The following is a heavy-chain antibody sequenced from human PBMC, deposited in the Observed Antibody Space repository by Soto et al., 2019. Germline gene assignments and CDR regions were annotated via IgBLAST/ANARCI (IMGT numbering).Heavy chain of an antibody. Sequence: ASVKVSCKASVGALRSHVITWVRQAPGQGLEWMGGFDPEDGETIYAQKFQGRVTMTEDTSTDTAYMELSSLRSEDTAVYYCATGAQVLYWGQGTLVTVSS. CDR2: FDPEDGET. V-gene: IGHV1-24*01. CDR3: ATGAQVLY. J-gene: IGHJ4*02. CDR1: VGALRSHV.